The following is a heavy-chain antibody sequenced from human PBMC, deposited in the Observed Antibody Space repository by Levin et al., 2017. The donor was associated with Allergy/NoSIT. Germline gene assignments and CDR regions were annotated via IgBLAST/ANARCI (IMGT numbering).Heavy chain of an antibody. CDR2: IYYSGST. V-gene: IGHV4-61*01. D-gene: IGHD6-19*01. CDR3: ARSSIAVADGMDG. Sequence: PSETLSLTCTVSGGSVSSGSYYWSWIRQPPGKGLEWIGYIYYSGSTNYNPSLKSRVTISVDTSKNQFSLKLSSVTAADTAVYYCARSSIAVADGMDGWGQGTTVTVSS. J-gene: IGHJ6*02. CDR1: GGSVSSGSYY.